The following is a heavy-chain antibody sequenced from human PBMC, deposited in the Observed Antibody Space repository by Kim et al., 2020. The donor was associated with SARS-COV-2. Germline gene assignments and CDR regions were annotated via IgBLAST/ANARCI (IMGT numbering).Heavy chain of an antibody. CDR1: GLSFSDSY. J-gene: IGHJ3*02. Sequence: GGSLRLSCAASGLSFSDSYMNWVRQAPGKGLEWLSFISTRGESIFYADSVEGRFTISRDNAKNSLYLQMNYLRDEDTAVYYCASSGNGYNDFGIWGQG. D-gene: IGHD5-12*01. V-gene: IGHV3-11*01. CDR3: ASSGNGYNDFGI. CDR2: ISTRGESI.